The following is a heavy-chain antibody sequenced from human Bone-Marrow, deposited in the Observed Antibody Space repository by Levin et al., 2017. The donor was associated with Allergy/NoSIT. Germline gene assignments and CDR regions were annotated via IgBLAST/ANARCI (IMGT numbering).Heavy chain of an antibody. CDR3: ARDRPKGYCEGSGFPD. D-gene: IGHD2-15*01. Sequence: SETLSLTCTVSGASINRGDYYWNWIRQAPGKGLEWIGNIYSSGSTYYNPSLKSRLSISMDTSKNQVSLRLRSVTVADTAVYFCARDRPKGYCEGSGFPDWGQGVLVIVSA. J-gene: IGHJ4*02. CDR1: GASINRGDYY. V-gene: IGHV4-30-4*08. CDR2: IYSSGST.